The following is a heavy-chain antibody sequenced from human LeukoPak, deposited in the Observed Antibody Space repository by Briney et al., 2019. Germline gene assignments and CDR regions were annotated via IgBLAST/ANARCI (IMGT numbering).Heavy chain of an antibody. Sequence: GGSLRLSCAASGFTFSSYGMHWVRQAPGKGLEWVAYIRYDGSNKYYADSVKGRFTISRDISKNTLYLQMNSLRAEDTAVYYCANMAGGGSRYYYYYYYMDVWGKGTTVTISS. V-gene: IGHV3-30*02. J-gene: IGHJ6*03. CDR2: IRYDGSNK. D-gene: IGHD3-10*01. CDR3: ANMAGGGSRYYYYYYYMDV. CDR1: GFTFSSYG.